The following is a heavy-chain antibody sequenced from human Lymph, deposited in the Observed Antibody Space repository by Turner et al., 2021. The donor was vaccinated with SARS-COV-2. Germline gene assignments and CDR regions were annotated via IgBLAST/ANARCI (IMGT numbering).Heavy chain of an antibody. CDR1: GFTFSDYY. CDR3: ARGSIAARSTTRGDGFDY. CDR2: ISSSGSTI. Sequence: QVQLVESGGGLVKPGGSLRLSCAASGFTFSDYYMSWIRQAPGKGLEWVSYISSSGSTIYYADSVKGRFTMSRDNAKNSLYQQMNSLRAEDTAVYYCARGSIAARSTTRGDGFDYWGQGTLVTVSS. V-gene: IGHV3-11*01. D-gene: IGHD6-6*01. J-gene: IGHJ4*02.